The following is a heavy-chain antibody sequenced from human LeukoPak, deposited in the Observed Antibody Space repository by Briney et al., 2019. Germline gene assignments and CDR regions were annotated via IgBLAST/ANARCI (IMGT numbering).Heavy chain of an antibody. J-gene: IGHJ4*02. CDR3: ARERASRYCSGGSCYSPDY. D-gene: IGHD2-15*01. CDR1: GFTFSSYS. CDR2: ISSSSSYI. Sequence: GGSLRLSRAASGFTFSSYSMNWVRKAPGKGLGGVSSISSSSSYIYYADSVKGRFTISRDNAKNSLYLQMNSLRAEDTAVYYCARERASRYCSGGSCYSPDYWGQGTLVTVSS. V-gene: IGHV3-21*01.